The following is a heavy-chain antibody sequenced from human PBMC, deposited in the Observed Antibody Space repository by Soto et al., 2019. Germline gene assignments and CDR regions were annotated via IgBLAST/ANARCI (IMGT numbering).Heavy chain of an antibody. CDR3: ARHGTHSYSYGYFIWFDP. CDR1: GGSISSYY. Sequence: SETLSLTCAVCGGSISSYYWSWIRQPPGKGLEWIGYIYYSGSTNYNPSLKSRVTISVDTSKNQFSLKLSSVTAADTAVYYCARHGTHSYSYGYFIWFDPWGQGTLVTVSS. J-gene: IGHJ5*02. D-gene: IGHD5-18*01. V-gene: IGHV4-59*08. CDR2: IYYSGST.